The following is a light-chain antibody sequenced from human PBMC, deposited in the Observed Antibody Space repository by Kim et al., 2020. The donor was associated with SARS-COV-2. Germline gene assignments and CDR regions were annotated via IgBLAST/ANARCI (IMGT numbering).Light chain of an antibody. CDR2: GAS. Sequence: EIVMTQFPATLSVSLGERATLSCRASQSVSDNLAWYQQKPGQAPRLLIYGASTRATGIPARFSGSGSGTEFTLTISSLQSEDSAVYCCQQYDDWPPWTFGQGTKVDIK. V-gene: IGKV3-15*01. J-gene: IGKJ1*01. CDR1: QSVSDN. CDR3: QQYDDWPPWT.